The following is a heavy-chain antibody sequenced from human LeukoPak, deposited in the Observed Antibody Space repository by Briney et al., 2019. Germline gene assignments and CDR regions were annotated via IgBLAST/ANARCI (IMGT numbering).Heavy chain of an antibody. D-gene: IGHD6-13*01. CDR3: VKSRTAVTGRGGSDY. Sequence: GGSLRLSCSASGFTFSTYAKHWVRQAPGKGLEYISGISSNGGTTYYADSVKGRFTISRDNSKNTLYLQMSSLRDEDTAVYYCVKSRTAVTGRGGSDYWGQGTLVTVSS. CDR1: GFTFSTYA. J-gene: IGHJ4*02. V-gene: IGHV3-64D*06. CDR2: ISSNGGTT.